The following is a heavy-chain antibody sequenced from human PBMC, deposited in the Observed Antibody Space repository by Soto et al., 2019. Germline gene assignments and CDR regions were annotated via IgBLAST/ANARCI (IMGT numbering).Heavy chain of an antibody. CDR2: IYSDGTT. J-gene: IGHJ4*02. V-gene: IGHV3-53*01. Sequence: GSLRLSCAASGFTVSSNYMNWVRQAPGKGLEWLSIIYSDGTTYYADSVKGRFTISRDNFKNTLYLQMNNLRAEDTAVYYCAILSNWGQGTLVTVSS. CDR1: GFTVSSNY. D-gene: IGHD6-6*01. CDR3: AILSN.